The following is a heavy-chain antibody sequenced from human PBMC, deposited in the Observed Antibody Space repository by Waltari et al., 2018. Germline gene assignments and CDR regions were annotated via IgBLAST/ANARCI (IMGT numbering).Heavy chain of an antibody. CDR2: IIPNVGTA. Sequence: QVQLVQSGAEVKKPGSSVKVSCKASGGTFSSYAISWVRQAPGQGLEWMGGIIPNVGTANYAQKGQGRVTIIADESTSTAYMELCSLRSEDTAVYYCARLRVYSYGLYYYGMEVWGQGTTVTVSS. J-gene: IGHJ6*02. D-gene: IGHD5-18*01. CDR1: GGTFSSYA. V-gene: IGHV1-69*01. CDR3: ARLRVYSYGLYYYGMEV.